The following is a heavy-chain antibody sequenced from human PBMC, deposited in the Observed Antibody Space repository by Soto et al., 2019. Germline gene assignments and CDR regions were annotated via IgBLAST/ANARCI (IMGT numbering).Heavy chain of an antibody. CDR1: GFTFDDYA. J-gene: IGHJ4*01. D-gene: IGHD5-12*01. CDR3: AKDMGPDGYTTFDY. Sequence: EVQLVESGGGLVQPGRSLRLSCAASGFTFDDYAMHWVRQAPGKGLDWVSGISWNSGSIGYADSVMGRFTISRDNAKNSLYLQMNSLRAEDTALYYCAKDMGPDGYTTFDYWGHGTLVPVSS. CDR2: ISWNSGSI. V-gene: IGHV3-9*01.